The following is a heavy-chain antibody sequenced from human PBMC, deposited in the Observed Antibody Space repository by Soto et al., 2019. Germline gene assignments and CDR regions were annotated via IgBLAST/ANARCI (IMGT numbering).Heavy chain of an antibody. CDR1: CFTFRNVG. CDR3: ADSWLPTGY. Sequence: PXGFLSLSFAASCFTFRNVGKHGVRQAPGKGLVWVSRISPDVITTSYADSVKGRFTISRDNAKSTLYLQMNSLRAEDTAVHYCADSWLPTGYWGLGTLVTVSS. CDR2: ISPDVITT. V-gene: IGHV3-74*01. D-gene: IGHD5-12*01. J-gene: IGHJ4*02.